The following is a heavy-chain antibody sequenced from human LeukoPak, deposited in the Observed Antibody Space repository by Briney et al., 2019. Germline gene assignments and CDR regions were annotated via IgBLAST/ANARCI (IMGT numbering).Heavy chain of an antibody. D-gene: IGHD4-17*01. V-gene: IGHV3-30*04. CDR3: AREGYGDFIRYFDY. Sequence: TGGSLRLSCAASGFTFSSYAMHWVRQAPGKGLEWVAVISNDGSNKHYADSVKGRFTISRDNAKNSLYLQMNSLRAEDTAVYYCAREGYGDFIRYFDYWGQGTLVTVSS. J-gene: IGHJ4*02. CDR1: GFTFSSYA. CDR2: ISNDGSNK.